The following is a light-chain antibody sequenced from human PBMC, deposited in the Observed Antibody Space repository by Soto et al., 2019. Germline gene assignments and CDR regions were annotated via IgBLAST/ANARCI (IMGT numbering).Light chain of an antibody. CDR2: ANN. CDR1: SSNIGAGYD. V-gene: IGLV1-40*01. Sequence: QSVLTQPPSVSGAPGQRVTISCTGSSSNIGAGYDVHWYQQLPGIAPKLLIYANNNRPSGVPDRFSGSKSGTSASLAITGLQAEDVADYYCQSYDSSVNYVFGTGTKVTVL. J-gene: IGLJ1*01. CDR3: QSYDSSVNYV.